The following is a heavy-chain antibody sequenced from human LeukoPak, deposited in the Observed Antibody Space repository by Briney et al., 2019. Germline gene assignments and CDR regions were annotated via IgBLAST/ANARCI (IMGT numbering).Heavy chain of an antibody. J-gene: IGHJ4*02. Sequence: GGSLRLSCAASGFTFSSYAMSWVRQAPGKGLEWVSAISGSGGSTYYADSVKGWFTISRDNSKNTLYLQMNSLRAEDTAVYYCAKGGSGYYDILTGYFRPDYWGQGTLVTVSS. CDR2: ISGSGGST. V-gene: IGHV3-23*01. D-gene: IGHD3-9*01. CDR3: AKGGSGYYDILTGYFRPDY. CDR1: GFTFSSYA.